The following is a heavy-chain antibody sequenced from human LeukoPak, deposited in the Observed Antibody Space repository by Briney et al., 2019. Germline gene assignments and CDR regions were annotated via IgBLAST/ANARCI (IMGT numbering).Heavy chain of an antibody. CDR3: AYRGKIAVTKKGAFDI. V-gene: IGHV3-23*01. CDR1: GFTFGSYA. D-gene: IGHD4-17*01. J-gene: IGHJ3*02. Sequence: GGSLRLSCAASGFTFGSYAMLWVRQAPGKGLEWVSLISGNGGDTYHADSVKGRFTISRDNSKKTLYLQMNRLRAEDTAVYYCAYRGKIAVTKKGAFDIWGQGTLVTVSS. CDR2: ISGNGGDT.